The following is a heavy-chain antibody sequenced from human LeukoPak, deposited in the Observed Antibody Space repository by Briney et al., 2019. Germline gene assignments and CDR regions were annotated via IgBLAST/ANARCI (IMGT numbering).Heavy chain of an antibody. Sequence: GGYLRRYCAASGFTFSSYSMNWVRQAPGKGLEWVSSISTSSSYIYYADSVKGRFTISRYNAKNSLYLQMNRLRAEDTAVYYCAMSPYSSSWYVSYWGQGTLVTVSS. J-gene: IGHJ4*02. D-gene: IGHD6-13*01. CDR3: AMSPYSSSWYVSY. V-gene: IGHV3-21*01. CDR2: ISTSSSYI. CDR1: GFTFSSYS.